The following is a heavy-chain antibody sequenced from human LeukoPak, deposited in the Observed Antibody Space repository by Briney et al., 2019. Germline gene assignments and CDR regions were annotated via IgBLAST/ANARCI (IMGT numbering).Heavy chain of an antibody. J-gene: IGHJ4*02. V-gene: IGHV3-23*01. CDR2: ITGGGGST. CDR1: GFTFNIQA. D-gene: IGHD6-19*01. Sequence: PGGSLRLSCAASGFTFNIQAMGWVRQAPGRGLEWVSGITGGGGSTYYADSVKGRFTISRDDWKNTLYLQMNSLRAEDTAVYYCAKSTGGSGWYGVDYWGQGTLVAVSS. CDR3: AKSTGGSGWYGVDY.